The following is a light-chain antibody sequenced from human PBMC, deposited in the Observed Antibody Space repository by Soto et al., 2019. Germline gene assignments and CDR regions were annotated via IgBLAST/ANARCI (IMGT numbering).Light chain of an antibody. CDR2: GAS. CDR1: QSVSSN. Sequence: IVMTQSPAILSVSPWYGSTHSFSSSQSVSSNLAWFQQKPGQTPRLLFNGASTRATGIPARFSGSGSGTEFILTISSLQSEDFAVYYCQQYDIWPPTFGQGTKVDIK. V-gene: IGKV3-15*01. CDR3: QQYDIWPPT. J-gene: IGKJ1*01.